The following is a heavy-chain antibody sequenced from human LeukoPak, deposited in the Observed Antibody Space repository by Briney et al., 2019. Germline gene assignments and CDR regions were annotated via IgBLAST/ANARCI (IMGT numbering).Heavy chain of an antibody. CDR3: VYSGWPPFDY. CDR1: GFTFSSYA. Sequence: GGSLRLSCAASGFTFSSYAMSWVRQAPGKGLEWVSAISGSGGSTYYAGSVKGRFTISRDNSKNTLYLQMNSLRVEDTAVYYCVYSGWPPFDYWGQGTLVTVSS. CDR2: ISGSGGST. D-gene: IGHD6-19*01. V-gene: IGHV3-23*01. J-gene: IGHJ4*02.